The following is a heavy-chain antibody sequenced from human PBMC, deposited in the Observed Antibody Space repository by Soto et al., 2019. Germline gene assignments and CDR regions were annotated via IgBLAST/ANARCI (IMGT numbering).Heavy chain of an antibody. D-gene: IGHD2-15*01. CDR3: ATEVVEAAGSDY. CDR1: VFTFSSYA. Sequence: QVQLVESGGGVVQPGRSLSLSCAASVFTFSSYAIKWVRQAPGKGLEWVAVITSDGSSKYYTDSVKGRFTISRDNSQNMLFLKRNSLRAEDTAVYYCATEVVEAAGSDYWGQGTLVTVSS. J-gene: IGHJ4*02. CDR2: ITSDGSSK. V-gene: IGHV3-30-3*01.